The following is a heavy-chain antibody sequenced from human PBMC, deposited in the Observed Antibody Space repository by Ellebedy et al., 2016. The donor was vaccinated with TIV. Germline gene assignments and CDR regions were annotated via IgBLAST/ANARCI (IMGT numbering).Heavy chain of an antibody. CDR3: ARGPYYSDPSAPYAHY. Sequence: GGSLRLSXAASGFSFSSYWMHWVRQAPGKGLVWVSRINSDGRSTSYADSVKGRFTVSRDNAKSTLYLQMSSLGAEDTAVYYCARGPYYSDPSAPYAHYWGQGTLVTASS. D-gene: IGHD3-22*01. CDR1: GFSFSSYW. CDR2: INSDGRST. V-gene: IGHV3-74*01. J-gene: IGHJ4*02.